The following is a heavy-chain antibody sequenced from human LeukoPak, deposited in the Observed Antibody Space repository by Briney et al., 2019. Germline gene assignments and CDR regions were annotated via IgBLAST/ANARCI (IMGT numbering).Heavy chain of an antibody. CDR2: IKNQANSYTT. J-gene: IGHJ4*02. CDR1: GFTFSDHH. Sequence: GRSLRLSCAASGFTFSDHHMDWVRQAPGKGLEWIGRIKNQANSYTTEYAASVKDRFTISRDDSMNSMYLQMNSLRAEDTAVYYCARDRARLRYFDWFRGVLNYDFDYWGQGTLVTVSS. V-gene: IGHV3-72*01. D-gene: IGHD3-9*01. CDR3: ARDRARLRYFDWFRGVLNYDFDY.